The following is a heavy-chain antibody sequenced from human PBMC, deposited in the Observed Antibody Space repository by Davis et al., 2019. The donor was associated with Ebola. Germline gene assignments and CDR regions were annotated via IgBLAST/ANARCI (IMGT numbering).Heavy chain of an antibody. D-gene: IGHD3-22*01. CDR2: IYPGDSDT. CDR1: GYNFGYHW. CDR3: AKQESLYGSSDY. Sequence: KVSCKGSGYNFGYHWIAWVRQTPAKGLEWMGIIYPGDSDTRYSPSFEGQVTISVDRSISTAYLQWSSLKASDTAMYYCAKQESLYGSSDYWGQGTLVTVSS. V-gene: IGHV5-51*01. J-gene: IGHJ4*02.